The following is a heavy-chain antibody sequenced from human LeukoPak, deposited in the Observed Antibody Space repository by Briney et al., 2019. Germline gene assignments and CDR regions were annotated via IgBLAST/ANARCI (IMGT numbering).Heavy chain of an antibody. J-gene: IGHJ6*03. CDR2: ISSSSSTI. CDR1: GFTFSSYE. Sequence: GGSLRLSCAASGFTFSSYEMNWVRQAPGKGLEWVSYISSSSSTIYYADSVKGRFTISRDNAKNSLYLQMNSLRAEDTAVYYCGRAIGGYSGGWPPTYYYYMDVWGKGTRVTVSS. CDR3: GRAIGGYSGGWPPTYYYYMDV. D-gene: IGHD6-19*01. V-gene: IGHV3-48*01.